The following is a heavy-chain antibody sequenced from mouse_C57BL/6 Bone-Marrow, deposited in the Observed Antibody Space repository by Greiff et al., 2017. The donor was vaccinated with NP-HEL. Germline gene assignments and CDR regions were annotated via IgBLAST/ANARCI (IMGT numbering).Heavy chain of an antibody. CDR1: GFSLTSYG. CDR2: IWSGGST. Sequence: VMLVESGPGLVQPSQSLSITCTVSGFSLTSYGVHWVRQSPGKGLEWLGVIWSGGSTDYNAAFISRLSISKDNSKSQVFFKMNSLQADDTAIYYCARNFYYGKESYAMDYSGQGTSVTVSS. CDR3: ARNFYYGKESYAMDY. V-gene: IGHV2-2*01. J-gene: IGHJ4*01. D-gene: IGHD1-1*01.